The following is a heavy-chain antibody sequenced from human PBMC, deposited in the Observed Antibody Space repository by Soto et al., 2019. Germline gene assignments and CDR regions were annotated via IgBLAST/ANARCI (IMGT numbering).Heavy chain of an antibody. D-gene: IGHD2-15*01. V-gene: IGHV1-3*01. Sequence: ASVKVSCKTSGYTFTSYVMQWVRQAPGQGLEWMGWINPGNGNTKYSQKFQGRVTISRDTSASTADMEVSGLQSEDTAVYFCARDQCSGGVCYRGNFDFWGQGTLVTVSS. J-gene: IGHJ4*02. CDR2: INPGNGNT. CDR3: ARDQCSGGVCYRGNFDF. CDR1: GYTFTSYV.